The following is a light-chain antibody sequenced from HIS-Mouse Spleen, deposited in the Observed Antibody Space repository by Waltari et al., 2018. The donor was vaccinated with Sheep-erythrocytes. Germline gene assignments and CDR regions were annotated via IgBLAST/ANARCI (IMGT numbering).Light chain of an antibody. CDR2: EGS. V-gene: IGLV2-23*01. Sequence: QSALTQPPSASGSPGQSVTISCTGTSSDVGSYNLVSWYQQHPGKAPKLMIYEGSRRPSGFSNRFSGSKSGNTASLTISGLQAEDEADYYCCSYAGSSTFHVFGTGTKVTVL. CDR1: SSDVGSYNL. CDR3: CSYAGSSTFHV. J-gene: IGLJ1*01.